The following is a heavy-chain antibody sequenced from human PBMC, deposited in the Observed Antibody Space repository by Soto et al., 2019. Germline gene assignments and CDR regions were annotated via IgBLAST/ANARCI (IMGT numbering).Heavy chain of an antibody. Sequence: QVQLVQSGAEVKKPGASVKVSCKASGYTFTSYGISWVRQAPGQGLEWMGWISAYNGNTNYAQKLQGRVTMTTDTSTSTAYMELRSLRSDDTAVYYCARGYDFWSGYYTDPDYYYYYGMDVWGQGTTVPVSS. V-gene: IGHV1-18*04. CDR3: ARGYDFWSGYYTDPDYYYYYGMDV. D-gene: IGHD3-3*01. J-gene: IGHJ6*02. CDR2: ISAYNGNT. CDR1: GYTFTSYG.